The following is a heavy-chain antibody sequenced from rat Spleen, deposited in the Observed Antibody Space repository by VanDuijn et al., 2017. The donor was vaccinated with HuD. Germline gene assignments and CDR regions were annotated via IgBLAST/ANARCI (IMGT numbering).Heavy chain of an antibody. CDR1: GFTFSDYY. D-gene: IGHD1-7*01. CDR2: ISYEGSST. J-gene: IGHJ2*01. Sequence: EVQLVESGGGLVQPGRSLKLSCAASGFTFSDYYMAWVRQAPKKGLEWLASISYEGSSTYYGDSVRGRFTISRDNAKSTLYLQMNSLRSEDTATYYCARLGDYGYPYFDYWGQGVMVTVSS. V-gene: IGHV5-22*01. CDR3: ARLGDYGYPYFDY.